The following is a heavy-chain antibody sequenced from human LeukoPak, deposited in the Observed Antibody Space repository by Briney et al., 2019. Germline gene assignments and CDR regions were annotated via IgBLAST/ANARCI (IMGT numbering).Heavy chain of an antibody. CDR3: ARVRYYDYVWGSYPYGMDV. J-gene: IGHJ6*04. CDR2: ISAYNGNT. D-gene: IGHD3-16*02. V-gene: IGHV1-18*04. CDR1: GYTFTSYG. Sequence: GASVKVSCKASGYTFTSYGISWVRQAPGQGLEWMGWISAYNGNTNYAQKLQGSVTMTTDTSTSTAYMELRSLRSGDTAVYYCARVRYYDYVWGSYPYGMDVWGKGTTVTVSS.